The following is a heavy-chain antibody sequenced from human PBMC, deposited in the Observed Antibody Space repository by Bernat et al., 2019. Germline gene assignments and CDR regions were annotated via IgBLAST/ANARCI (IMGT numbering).Heavy chain of an antibody. Sequence: EVQLVESGGGLVQPGGSLRLSCRASGFTFSTYEMNWVRKAPGTGLEWISYISSSGSTIYYADSVKGRFTISRDNAKNSLYLQMNSLRAEDTAVYYCASLPYSGDYWGQVTLVTVSS. CDR1: GFTFSTYE. J-gene: IGHJ4*02. V-gene: IGHV3-48*03. D-gene: IGHD1-26*01. CDR3: ASLPYSGDY. CDR2: ISSSGSTI.